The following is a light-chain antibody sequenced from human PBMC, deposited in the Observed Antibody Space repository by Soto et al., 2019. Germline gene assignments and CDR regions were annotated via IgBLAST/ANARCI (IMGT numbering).Light chain of an antibody. V-gene: IGKV3-20*01. CDR2: NTS. J-gene: IGKJ2*01. CDR3: QQYGHPLHT. CDR1: QSVNTY. Sequence: EIVLTQSPGTLSLSPGDRATLSCRASQSVNTYFAWYQQKTGQAPRLLIFNTSRRATGIPDRFSGSGSGTEFTLIISRLEPEDFAMYYCQQYGHPLHTFGQGTKLDIK.